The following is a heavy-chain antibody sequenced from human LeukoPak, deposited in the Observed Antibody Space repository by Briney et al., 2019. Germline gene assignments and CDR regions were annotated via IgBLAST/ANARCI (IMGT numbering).Heavy chain of an antibody. J-gene: IGHJ4*02. D-gene: IGHD4-17*01. Sequence: SETLSLTCSVSGFSLSSPYYWGWIRQFPGGGLEWIGTIFHAGSTYYNPSLKSRVTISLDMPKNQFSLKLSSVTAADTAVYYCARDHSGDHEVTFDYWGRGTLVTVSS. CDR1: GFSLSSPYY. CDR2: IFHAGST. CDR3: ARDHSGDHEVTFDY. V-gene: IGHV4-38-2*02.